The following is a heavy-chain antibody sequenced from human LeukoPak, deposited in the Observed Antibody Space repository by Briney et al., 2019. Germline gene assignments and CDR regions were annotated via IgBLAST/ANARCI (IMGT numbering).Heavy chain of an antibody. J-gene: IGHJ4*02. CDR3: ARGKLYCSSTSCYFDY. CDR1: GGSINSPSDF. CDR2: INHSGST. D-gene: IGHD2-2*01. V-gene: IGHV4-39*07. Sequence: PSETLSLTCTFSGGSINSPSDFWAWIRQPPGKGLEWIGEINHSGSTNYNPSLKSRVTISVDTPKNQFSLKLSSVTAADTAVYYCARGKLYCSSTSCYFDYWGQGTLVTVSS.